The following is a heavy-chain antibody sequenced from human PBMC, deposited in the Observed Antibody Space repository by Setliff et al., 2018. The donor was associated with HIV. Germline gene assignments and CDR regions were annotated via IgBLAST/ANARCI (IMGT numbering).Heavy chain of an antibody. Sequence: SETLSLTCTVSGGSMRGYYWSWIRQPAGKGLEWIGRVYISGSTNYNPSLESRVTMSLDNSKNQFSLKLSSVTAADTAVYYCARDQRLPGVQPPYWYFDLWGRGTMVTV. V-gene: IGHV4-4*07. D-gene: IGHD6-25*01. CDR1: GGSMRGYY. J-gene: IGHJ2*01. CDR2: VYISGST. CDR3: ARDQRLPGVQPPYWYFDL.